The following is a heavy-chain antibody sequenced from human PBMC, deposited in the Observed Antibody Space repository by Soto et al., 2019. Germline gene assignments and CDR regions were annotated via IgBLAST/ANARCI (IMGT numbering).Heavy chain of an antibody. Sequence: SETLSLTCAVSGGSISSSNWWSWVRQPPGKGLEWIGYIYYSGSTYYNPSLKSRVTISVDTSKNQFSLKLSSVTAADTAVYYCARDRYYYDSGDDYYYGMDVWGQGTTVTVSS. CDR3: ARDRYYYDSGDDYYYGMDV. V-gene: IGHV4-4*02. J-gene: IGHJ6*02. D-gene: IGHD3-22*01. CDR2: IYYSGST. CDR1: GGSISSSNW.